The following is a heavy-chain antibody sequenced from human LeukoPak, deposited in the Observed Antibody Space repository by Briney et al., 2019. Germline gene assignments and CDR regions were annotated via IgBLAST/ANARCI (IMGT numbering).Heavy chain of an antibody. CDR1: GGSISSGDYY. D-gene: IGHD5-18*01. J-gene: IGHJ5*02. CDR2: VYYSGST. Sequence: SETLSLTCTVSGGSISSGDYYWSWIRQPPGKGLEWIGYVYYSGSTYYNPSLKSRVTISVDTSKNQFSLKLSSVTAADTAVYYCARGGYSYGSSPWFDPWGQGTLVTVSS. CDR3: ARGGYSYGSSPWFDP. V-gene: IGHV4-30-4*08.